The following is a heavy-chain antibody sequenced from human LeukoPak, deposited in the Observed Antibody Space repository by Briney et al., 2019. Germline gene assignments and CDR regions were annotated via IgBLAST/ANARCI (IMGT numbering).Heavy chain of an antibody. D-gene: IGHD3-9*01. Sequence: GGSLRLSCAASGFTFSSYAMGWVRQAPGKGLEWVSYISSSGSTIYYADSVKGRFTISRDNAKNSLYLQMNSLRAEDTAVYYCATTPHKLRYFDWLPPWGQGPWSPSPQ. CDR2: ISSSGSTI. CDR1: GFTFSSYA. J-gene: IGHJ5*02. V-gene: IGHV3-48*04. CDR3: ATTPHKLRYFDWLPP.